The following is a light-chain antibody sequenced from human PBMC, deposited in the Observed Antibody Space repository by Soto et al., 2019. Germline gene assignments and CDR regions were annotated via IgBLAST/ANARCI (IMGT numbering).Light chain of an antibody. Sequence: QSALTQPASVSGSPGQSITISCTGTSSDVRTYNLVSWYQQHPGKAPKLMIYEGSKRPSGLSNRFSGSKSGNTASLTISGLQAEDEADYYCCSYAGSSTLVFGGGTKVTVL. CDR1: SSDVRTYNL. J-gene: IGLJ3*02. V-gene: IGLV2-23*01. CDR2: EGS. CDR3: CSYAGSSTLV.